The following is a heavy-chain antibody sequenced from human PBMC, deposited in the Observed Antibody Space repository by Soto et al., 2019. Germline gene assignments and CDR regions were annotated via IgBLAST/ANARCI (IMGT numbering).Heavy chain of an antibody. V-gene: IGHV3-23*01. CDR1: GFTFSSYA. CDR3: ARSGYNGYDFSDY. J-gene: IGHJ4*02. D-gene: IGHD5-12*01. Sequence: PGGSLRLSCAASGFTFSSYAMSWVRQAPGKGLEWVSGISGSGGSTYYADSVKGRFTISRDNSKNTLYLQMNSLRAEDTAVYYCARSGYNGYDFSDYWGQGTLVTVSS. CDR2: ISGSGGST.